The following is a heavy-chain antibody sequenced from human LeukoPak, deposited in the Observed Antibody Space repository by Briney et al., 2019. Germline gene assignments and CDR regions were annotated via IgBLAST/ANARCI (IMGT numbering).Heavy chain of an antibody. Sequence: GGSLRLSCAASGFTFSSYGMSWVRQAPGTGLEWVSSISVSGGSTYYADSVKGRFTISRDNSKSTLYLQMNSLRAEDTAIYYCAKDPGYYYGGSAFLDYYYYMDVWGKGTAVTISS. J-gene: IGHJ6*03. D-gene: IGHD3-22*01. CDR1: GFTFSSYG. CDR2: ISVSGGST. CDR3: AKDPGYYYGGSAFLDYYYYMDV. V-gene: IGHV3-23*01.